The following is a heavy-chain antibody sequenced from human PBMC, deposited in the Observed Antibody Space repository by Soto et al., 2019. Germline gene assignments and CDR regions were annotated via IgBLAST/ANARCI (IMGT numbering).Heavy chain of an antibody. CDR1: GFTFSSYS. CDR3: ARDRGYSYGSPYGMDA. D-gene: IGHD5-18*01. Sequence: GGSLRLSCAASGFTFSSYSMNWVRQAPGKGLEWVSSISSSSSYIYYADSVKGRFTISRDNAKNSLYLQMNSLRAEDTAVYYCARDRGYSYGSPYGMDAWGQGTTVTVSS. V-gene: IGHV3-21*01. J-gene: IGHJ6*02. CDR2: ISSSSSYI.